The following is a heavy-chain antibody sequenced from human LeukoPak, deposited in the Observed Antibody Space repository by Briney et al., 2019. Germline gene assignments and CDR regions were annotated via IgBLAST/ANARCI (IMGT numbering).Heavy chain of an antibody. CDR2: ISTDGNKK. Sequence: PGGSLRLSCAASGFTFSSYAMNWVRQAPGKGLEWVAVISTDGNKKYYAEYVKGRITLSRDNSKNMLYLQMDSLRPEDTAVYYCAIDSTGYSSGNDAFDIWGQGTMVTVSS. D-gene: IGHD6-19*01. V-gene: IGHV3-30*03. CDR1: GFTFSSYA. CDR3: AIDSTGYSSGNDAFDI. J-gene: IGHJ3*02.